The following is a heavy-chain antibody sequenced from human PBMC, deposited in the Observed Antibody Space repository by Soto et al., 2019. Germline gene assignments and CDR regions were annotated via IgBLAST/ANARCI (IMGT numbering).Heavy chain of an antibody. Sequence: QVQLQESGPGLVKPSQTLSLTCSVSGGSIRSGGYFWSWIRHHPGKGLEWIGYIYYSGRTSYNPSLKSRLIISLDTSENQFSLKLNSVTAADTAVYYCARDRSGRGYDTIKTSVGMDVWGQGTTVTVSS. CDR3: ARDRSGRGYDTIKTSVGMDV. CDR2: IYYSGRT. V-gene: IGHV4-31*03. CDR1: GGSIRSGGYF. J-gene: IGHJ6*02. D-gene: IGHD3-10*01.